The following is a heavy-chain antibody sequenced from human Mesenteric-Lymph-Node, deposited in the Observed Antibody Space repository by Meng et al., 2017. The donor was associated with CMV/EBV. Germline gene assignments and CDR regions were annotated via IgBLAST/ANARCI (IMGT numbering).Heavy chain of an antibody. Sequence: RWGHGMLEPSGTLSPALGCFGGSLRGFYRKWIRQAPGEGGELNGEINHSGSTNYNPSLKSRVTISVDTSKNQFSLKLSSVTAADTAVYYCARHQRWLKSEGGFNYWGQGTLVTVSS. V-gene: IGHV4-34*01. D-gene: IGHD4-23*01. CDR1: GGSLRGFY. J-gene: IGHJ4*02. CDR2: INHSGST. CDR3: ARHQRWLKSEGGFNY.